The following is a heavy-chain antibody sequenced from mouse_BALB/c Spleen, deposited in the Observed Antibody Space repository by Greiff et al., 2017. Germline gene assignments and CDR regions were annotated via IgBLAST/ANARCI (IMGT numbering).Heavy chain of an antibody. D-gene: IGHD2-3*01. CDR2: IYPGDGDT. CDR3: ARGRDGYLDY. J-gene: IGHJ2*01. CDR1: GYTFTSYW. Sequence: QVQLQQSGAELARPGASVKLSCKASGYTFTSYWMQWVKQRPGQGLEWIGAIYPGDGDTRYTQKFKGKATLTADKSSSTAYMQLSSLASEDSAVYYCARGRDGYLDYWGQGTTLTVSS. V-gene: IGHV1-87*01.